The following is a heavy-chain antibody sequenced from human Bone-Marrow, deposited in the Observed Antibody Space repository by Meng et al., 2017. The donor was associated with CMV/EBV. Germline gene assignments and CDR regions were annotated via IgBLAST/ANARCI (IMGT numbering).Heavy chain of an antibody. V-gene: IGHV3-30*04. Sequence: GESLKISCAASGFTFSRYALRWVRQAPGKGLEWVSLISYDGRNKAYADSVKGRFTISRDKSKNMLYLQMNSLRAEDTAVYFCVRDRGSAIISAAMVFYFDSWGQGTLVTVSS. D-gene: IGHD5-18*01. CDR1: GFTFSRYA. CDR3: VRDRGSAIISAAMVFYFDS. J-gene: IGHJ4*02. CDR2: ISYDGRNK.